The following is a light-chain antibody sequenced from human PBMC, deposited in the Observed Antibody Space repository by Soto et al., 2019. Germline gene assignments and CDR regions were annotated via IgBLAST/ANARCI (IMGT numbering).Light chain of an antibody. CDR2: DVS. V-gene: IGLV2-14*01. J-gene: IGLJ2*01. Sequence: QSALTQPASVSGSPGQSITISCTGTTSDVGGYNYVSWYQQHPGKAPKLMIYDVSNRPSGVSNRFSGSKSGNTASLPISGLQAEEEDDYYCSSYTSSGTPHVVFGGGTKVTVL. CDR1: TSDVGGYNY. CDR3: SSYTSSGTPHVV.